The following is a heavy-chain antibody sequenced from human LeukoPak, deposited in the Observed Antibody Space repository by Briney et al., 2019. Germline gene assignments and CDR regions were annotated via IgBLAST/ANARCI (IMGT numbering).Heavy chain of an antibody. CDR2: INHSGST. J-gene: IGHJ3*02. CDR3: AKPFPVDTAMVSGAFDI. V-gene: IGHV4-34*01. D-gene: IGHD5-18*01. Sequence: SETLSLTCAVYGGSFSGYYWSWIRQPPEKGLEWMGEINHSGSTNYNPSLKSRVTISVDTSKNQFSLKLSSVTAADTAVYYCAKPFPVDTAMVSGAFDIWGQGTMVAVSS. CDR1: GGSFSGYY.